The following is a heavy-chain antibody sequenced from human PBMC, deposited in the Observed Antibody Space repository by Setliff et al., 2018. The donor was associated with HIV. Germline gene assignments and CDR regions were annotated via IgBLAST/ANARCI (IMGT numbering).Heavy chain of an antibody. CDR2: TYLGAT. V-gene: IGHV1-18*04. Sequence: ASVKVSCKTPGYTFTSYGMNWIRQAPGQGLEWMGWTYLGATNYAQRFRDRFTVTTDTSTSTAYMELRGLSPDDTALYFCATGGGQAFDYWGQGTLVTV. CDR1: GYTFTSYG. D-gene: IGHD3-10*01. CDR3: ATGGGQAFDY. J-gene: IGHJ4*02.